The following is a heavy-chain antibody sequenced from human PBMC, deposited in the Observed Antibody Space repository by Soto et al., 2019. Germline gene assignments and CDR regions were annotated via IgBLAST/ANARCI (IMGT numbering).Heavy chain of an antibody. CDR1: GGTFSSYA. J-gene: IGHJ5*01. D-gene: IGHD3-22*01. CDR2: IIPIFGTA. Sequence: QVQLVQSGAEVKKPGSSVKVSCKASGGTFSSYAISWVRQAPGPGLEWMGGIIPIFGTANYAQKFQGRVTITADESTSTAYMELSSLRSEDTAVYYCARGGTYYYDSSGYYYASWGHGTLVTVSS. V-gene: IGHV1-69*01. CDR3: ARGGTYYYDSSGYYYAS.